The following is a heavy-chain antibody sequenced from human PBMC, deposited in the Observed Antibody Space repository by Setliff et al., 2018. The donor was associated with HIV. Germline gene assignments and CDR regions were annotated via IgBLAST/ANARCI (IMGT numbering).Heavy chain of an antibody. D-gene: IGHD3-3*01. CDR3: ARGGGNTWRSYSFDY. CDR1: GESFSDYY. V-gene: IGHV4-34*01. J-gene: IGHJ4*01. CDR2: INHSEST. Sequence: SETLSLTCAVYGESFSDYYWSWIRQPPGKGLEWIGEINHSESTNYNTSLKSRVTVSVDTSKKQFSLRLSSVSAADTALYYCARGGGNTWRSYSFDYWGHGTLVTVSS.